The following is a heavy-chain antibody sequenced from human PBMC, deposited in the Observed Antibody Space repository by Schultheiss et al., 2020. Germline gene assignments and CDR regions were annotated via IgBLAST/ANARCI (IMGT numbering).Heavy chain of an antibody. J-gene: IGHJ6*02. CDR2: FIPILGIP. CDR1: GGTFSTYS. CDR3: ARDNLAAATHYYYYYGMDV. D-gene: IGHD6-13*01. V-gene: IGHV1-69*04. Sequence: SVKVSCKASGGTFSTYSISWVRQAPGQGLDWMGMFIPILGIPNYAQNFQGRVTITADISTSTAYMELSSLRSEDTAVYYCARDNLAAATHYYYYYGMDVWGQGTTVTVSS.